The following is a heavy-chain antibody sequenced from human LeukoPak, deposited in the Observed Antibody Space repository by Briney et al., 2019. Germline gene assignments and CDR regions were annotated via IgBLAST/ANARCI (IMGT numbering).Heavy chain of an antibody. Sequence: SETLSLTCAVSGDSFSSHYWTWIRQSPGTGLEWIGYISHIGRTNYNPSLKSRVTISIDTSKNQFSLKLRSVTAADTAVYYCARDLVTVTRGFDIWGQGTMVSVSS. CDR3: ARDLVTVTRGFDI. V-gene: IGHV4-59*11. D-gene: IGHD4-17*01. J-gene: IGHJ3*02. CDR2: ISHIGRT. CDR1: GDSFSSHY.